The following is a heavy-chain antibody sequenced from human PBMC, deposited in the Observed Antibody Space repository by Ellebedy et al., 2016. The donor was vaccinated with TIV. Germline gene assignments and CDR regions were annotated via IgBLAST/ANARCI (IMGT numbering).Heavy chain of an antibody. CDR3: ARALRGWDYFDH. CDR2: LSSDGTYE. Sequence: PGGSLRLSCAVSGFTFSSYTIHWVRQAPGRGLEWVAVLSSDGTYEDYADSVSGRFTISRDDSRATLRLQMNNLRPDDTGVYYCARALRGWDYFDHWGQGSLVSVS. J-gene: IGHJ4*02. D-gene: IGHD6-19*01. CDR1: GFTFSSYT. V-gene: IGHV3-30*14.